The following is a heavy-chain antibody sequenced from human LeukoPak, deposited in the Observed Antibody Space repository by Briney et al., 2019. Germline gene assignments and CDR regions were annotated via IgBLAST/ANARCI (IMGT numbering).Heavy chain of an antibody. Sequence: SETLSLTCTVSGGSISSSSYYWGWIRQPPGKGLEWIGSIYYSGSTYYNPSLKSRVTISVDTSKNQFSLKLSSVTAAHTSVYYCAGPRAYCVGDWYGRFDYWGQGTLVTVSS. J-gene: IGHJ4*02. CDR3: AGPRAYCVGDWYGRFDY. D-gene: IGHD2-21*02. CDR1: GGSISSSSYY. CDR2: IYYSGST. V-gene: IGHV4-39*01.